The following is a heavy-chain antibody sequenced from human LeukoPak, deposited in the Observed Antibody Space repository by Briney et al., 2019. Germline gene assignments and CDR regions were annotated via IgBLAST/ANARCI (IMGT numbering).Heavy chain of an antibody. V-gene: IGHV1-46*01. Sequence: ASVKVSCKASGYTFTSYHIHWVRQAPGQGLEWMGIINPSGGGTRYAQKFQGRVTMTRGTSTSTFYMELSSLRSEDTAVYYCARQTVNRFDPWGQGTLVTVSS. CDR3: ARQTVNRFDP. J-gene: IGHJ5*02. CDR2: INPSGGGT. CDR1: GYTFTSYH.